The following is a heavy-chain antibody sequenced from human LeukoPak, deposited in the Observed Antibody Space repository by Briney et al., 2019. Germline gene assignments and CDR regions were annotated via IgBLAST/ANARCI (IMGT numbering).Heavy chain of an antibody. CDR2: IYTSGST. Sequence: SETLSLTCTVSGGSISSNYWSWIRQPAGKGLEWIGRIYTSGSTNYNPSLKSRVTMSVDTSKNQFSLKLSPVTAADTAVYYCARQVVVAANIYYFDYWGQGTLVTVSS. CDR1: GGSISSNY. J-gene: IGHJ4*02. CDR3: ARQVVVAANIYYFDY. D-gene: IGHD2-15*01. V-gene: IGHV4-4*07.